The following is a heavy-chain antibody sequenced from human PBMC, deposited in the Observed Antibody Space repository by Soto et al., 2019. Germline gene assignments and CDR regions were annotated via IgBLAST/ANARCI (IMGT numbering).Heavy chain of an antibody. J-gene: IGHJ4*02. CDR3: ARDAPRRYCSGGSCTLPNYFDY. CDR2: IIPIFGTA. Sequence: SVKVSCKASGGTFSSYAISWVRQAPGQGLEWMGGIIPIFGTANYAQKFQGRVTITADKSTSTAHMELSSLRSEDTAVYYCARDAPRRYCSGGSCTLPNYFDYWGQGTLVTVSS. D-gene: IGHD2-15*01. CDR1: GGTFSSYA. V-gene: IGHV1-69*06.